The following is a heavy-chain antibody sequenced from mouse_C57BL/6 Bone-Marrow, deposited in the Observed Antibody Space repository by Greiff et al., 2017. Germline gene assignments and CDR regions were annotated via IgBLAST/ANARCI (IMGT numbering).Heavy chain of an antibody. J-gene: IGHJ4*01. V-gene: IGHV1-7*01. D-gene: IGHD3-2*02. Sequence: VQLHPSGADLAKPGASVKLSCKASGYTFPRYWMHWLHQRPGQGLEWIGDINPSSGYTKYNQKFKDKATLTADKSSSTAYMQLSSLTYEDSAVYYCARGVPQDMDYGGQGTSVTVSS. CDR1: GYTFPRYW. CDR3: ARGVPQDMDY. CDR2: INPSSGYT.